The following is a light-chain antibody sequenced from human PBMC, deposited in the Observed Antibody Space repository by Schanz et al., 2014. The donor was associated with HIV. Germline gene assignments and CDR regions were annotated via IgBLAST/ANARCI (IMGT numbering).Light chain of an antibody. V-gene: IGKV3-20*01. CDR1: QSVSSTY. CDR2: GAS. Sequence: IVLTQSPGTLSLSPGESATLSCRASQSVSSTYLAWYQQKPGQAPRLLIYGASSRATGIPDRFSGSGSGTDFTLTISRVEPEDYAVYYCQQYGSSPWTFGQGTRVDVK. CDR3: QQYGSSPWT. J-gene: IGKJ1*01.